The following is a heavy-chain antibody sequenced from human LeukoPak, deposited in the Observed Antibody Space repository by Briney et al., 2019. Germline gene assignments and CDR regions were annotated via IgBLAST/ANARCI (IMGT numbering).Heavy chain of an antibody. J-gene: IGHJ5*02. V-gene: IGHV1-69*02. D-gene: IGHD2-2*01. CDR2: IIPILGIA. Sequence: SVKVSCKASGGTFSSYTISWVRQAPGQGLEWMGRIIPILGIANYAQKFQGRVTTTADKSTSTAYMELSSLRSEDTAVYYCARNPPPGYCSSTGSSPGGKGPLVTASS. CDR3: ARNPPPGYCSSTGSSP. CDR1: GGTFSSYT.